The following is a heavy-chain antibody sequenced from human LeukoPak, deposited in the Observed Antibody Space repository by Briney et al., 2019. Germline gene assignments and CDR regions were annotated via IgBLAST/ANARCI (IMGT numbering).Heavy chain of an antibody. CDR1: GFTFSSYE. Sequence: GGSLRLSCAASGFTFSSYEMNWVRQAPGKGLEWVSAIRGSGGSTYYADSVKGRFTISRDNSKNTLYLQMNSLRAEDTAKYYCAKGARRLLNWFDAWGQGTLVTVSS. D-gene: IGHD1-26*01. V-gene: IGHV3-23*01. CDR3: AKGARRLLNWFDA. CDR2: IRGSGGST. J-gene: IGHJ5*02.